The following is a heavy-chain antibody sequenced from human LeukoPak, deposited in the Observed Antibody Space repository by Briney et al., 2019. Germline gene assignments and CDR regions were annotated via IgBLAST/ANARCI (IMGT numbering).Heavy chain of an antibody. CDR3: AKDSSAGTSVTGFGMDV. CDR1: GFTFDDYA. D-gene: IGHD3-9*01. J-gene: IGHJ6*02. CDR2: ISWNSGSI. V-gene: IGHV3-9*01. Sequence: GRSLRLSCAASGFTFDDYAMHWVRHAPGKGLEWVSGISWNSGSIGYADSVKGRFTISRDNAKNSLYLQMNSLRAEDTALYYCAKDSSAGTSVTGFGMDVWGQGTTVTVSS.